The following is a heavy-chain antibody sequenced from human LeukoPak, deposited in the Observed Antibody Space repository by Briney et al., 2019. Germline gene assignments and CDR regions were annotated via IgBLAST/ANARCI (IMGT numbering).Heavy chain of an antibody. CDR1: GFTFSSYW. Sequence: GGSLRLSCAASGFTFSSYWMSWVRQAPGKGLEWVANIKQDGSEKYYVDSVKGRFTISRDNAKNSLYLQMNSLRAEDTAVYYCARNRVAARQWGYYYYMDVWGKGTTVTVSS. CDR3: ARNRVAARQWGYYYYMDV. V-gene: IGHV3-7*01. J-gene: IGHJ6*03. CDR2: IKQDGSEK. D-gene: IGHD6-6*01.